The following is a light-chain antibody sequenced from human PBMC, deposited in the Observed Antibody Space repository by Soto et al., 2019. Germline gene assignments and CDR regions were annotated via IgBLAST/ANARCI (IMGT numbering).Light chain of an antibody. CDR2: EVT. CDR1: SGDIGSYNR. J-gene: IGLJ1*01. CDR3: SSYTNSNTRACV. Sequence: QSVLTQPASVSGSPEQSITISCTGTSGDIGSYNRVSWYQQHPGKAPKLIIYEVTDRPSGVSNRFSGSKSGNTASLTISGLQAEDEAEYYCSSYTNSNTRACVFGTGTKVTVL. V-gene: IGLV2-14*01.